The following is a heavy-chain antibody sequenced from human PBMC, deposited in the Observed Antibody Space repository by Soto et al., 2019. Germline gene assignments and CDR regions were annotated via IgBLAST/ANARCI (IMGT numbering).Heavy chain of an antibody. CDR2: ISPFNGNT. Sequence: QVQLVQSGAEVKKPGASVKVSCKASGYTFNTYGISWVRQAPGQGLEWMGWISPFNGNTNYAQKFQGRVTMTTGTSTRTAYMDLRSLRSDDTAVYYYARDHGPGSEGRWFGYWGQGTLLTVSS. D-gene: IGHD2-15*01. CDR3: ARDHGPGSEGRWFGY. V-gene: IGHV1-18*01. CDR1: GYTFNTYG. J-gene: IGHJ4*02.